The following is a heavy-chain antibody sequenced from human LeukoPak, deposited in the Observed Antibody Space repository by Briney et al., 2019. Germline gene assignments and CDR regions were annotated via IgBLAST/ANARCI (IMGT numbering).Heavy chain of an antibody. J-gene: IGHJ4*02. D-gene: IGHD5-12*01. CDR3: AKGWLRSWGDY. CDR2: INSDGSST. V-gene: IGHV3-74*01. CDR1: GFTFSSYW. Sequence: GGSLRLSCAASGFTFSSYWMHWVRQAPGKGLVWVSRINSDGSSTSYADSVKGRFTISRDKAKNTLYLQMNSLRAEDTAVYYCAKGWLRSWGDYWGQGTLVTVSS.